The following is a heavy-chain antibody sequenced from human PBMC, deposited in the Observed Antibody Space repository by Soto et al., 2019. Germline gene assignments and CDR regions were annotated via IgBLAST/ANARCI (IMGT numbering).Heavy chain of an antibody. CDR1: GGSISRYY. J-gene: IGHJ4*02. D-gene: IGHD3-16*01. V-gene: IGHV4-59*08. Sequence: QVQLQESGPGLVKPSETLSLTCTVSGGSISRYYWSWIRQPTGKGLEWIGYIYYSGSTNYNPSLKSRVTLSVDTSTNQCSLKLSSVTAADTAVYYCARRWGRTFDYWGQGTLVTVSS. CDR3: ARRWGRTFDY. CDR2: IYYSGST.